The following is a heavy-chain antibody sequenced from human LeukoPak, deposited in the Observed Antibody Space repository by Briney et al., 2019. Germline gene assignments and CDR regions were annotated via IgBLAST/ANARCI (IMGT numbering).Heavy chain of an antibody. CDR1: GFAFSTYW. J-gene: IGHJ4*02. D-gene: IGHD1-26*01. CDR3: ATGRGTPLGF. CDR2: INTDGSTT. V-gene: IGHV3-74*01. Sequence: GGSLRLSCAASGFAFSTYWMHWVRQAPGKGLVWVSNINTDGSTTNYADSVGGRFTVSRDNAKNTLYLEMNSQRGDDTAVYYCATGRGTPLGFWGQGTLVTVSS.